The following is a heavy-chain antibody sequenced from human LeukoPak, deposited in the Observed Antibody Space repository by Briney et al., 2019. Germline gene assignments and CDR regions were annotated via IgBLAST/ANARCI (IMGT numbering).Heavy chain of an antibody. CDR3: ARVHDYSNYEINWFDP. V-gene: IGHV1-18*01. J-gene: IGHJ5*02. Sequence: GASVKVSCKASGYTFTSYGISWVRQAPGQGLEWMGWISAYNGNTNYAQKLQGRVTMTTDTSTSTAYMELRSLRSEDTAVYYCARVHDYSNYEINWFDPWGQGTLVTVSS. CDR2: ISAYNGNT. D-gene: IGHD4-11*01. CDR1: GYTFTSYG.